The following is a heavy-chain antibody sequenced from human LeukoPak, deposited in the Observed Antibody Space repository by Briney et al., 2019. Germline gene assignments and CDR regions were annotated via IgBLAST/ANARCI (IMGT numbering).Heavy chain of an antibody. CDR1: GYTFTSYG. Sequence: ASVKVSCKASGYTFTSYGISWVRQAPGQGLEWMGWISAYNGNTNYAQKLQGRATMTTDTSTSTAYMELRSLRSDDTAVYYCARDNALYYYPGSLFDYWGQGTLVTVSS. CDR3: ARDNALYYYPGSLFDY. V-gene: IGHV1-18*01. D-gene: IGHD3-10*01. CDR2: ISAYNGNT. J-gene: IGHJ4*02.